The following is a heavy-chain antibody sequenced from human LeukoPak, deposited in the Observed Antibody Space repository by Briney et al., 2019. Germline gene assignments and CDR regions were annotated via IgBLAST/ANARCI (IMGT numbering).Heavy chain of an antibody. D-gene: IGHD4-11*01. CDR2: IYYSGTT. CDR3: VRREAVGNYFDP. J-gene: IGHJ5*02. V-gene: IGHV4-59*08. CDR1: GGSISTYY. Sequence: SETLSLTCTFSGGSISTYYWSWIRQPPGKGLQWIGYIYYSGTTNYNPFLKSRVTISLNTFKKQFSLRLRSVTAADTAVYYCVRREAVGNYFDPWGQGTLVTVSA.